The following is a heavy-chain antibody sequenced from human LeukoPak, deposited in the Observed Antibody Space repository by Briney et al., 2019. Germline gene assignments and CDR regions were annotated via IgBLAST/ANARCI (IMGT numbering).Heavy chain of an antibody. J-gene: IGHJ4*01. V-gene: IGHV3-30*18. CDR3: AKDKGREGDY. CDR2: LSYDGSHK. Sequence: PGRSLRLSCEASGFTFSGFGMHWVRQAPGKGLEWVAVLSYDGSHKYYAESVKGRFTISRDNSKNTLFMQMNSLRPEDTAVYYCAKDKGREGDYWGQGNLDTVSS. D-gene: IGHD1-26*01. CDR1: GFTFSGFG.